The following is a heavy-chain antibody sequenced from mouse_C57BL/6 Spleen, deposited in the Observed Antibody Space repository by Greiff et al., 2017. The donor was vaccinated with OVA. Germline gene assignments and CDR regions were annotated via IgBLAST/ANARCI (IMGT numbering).Heavy chain of an antibody. CDR1: GYTFTDYY. Sequence: QVQLQQSGAELVRPGASVKLSCKASGYTFTDYYINWVKQRPGQGLEWIARIYPGSGNTYYNEKFKGKATLTAEKSSSTAYMQLSSLTSEDSAVYFCARSGDGVYFDYWGQGTTLTVSS. V-gene: IGHV1-76*01. J-gene: IGHJ2*01. CDR3: ARSGDGVYFDY. D-gene: IGHD3-1*01. CDR2: IYPGSGNT.